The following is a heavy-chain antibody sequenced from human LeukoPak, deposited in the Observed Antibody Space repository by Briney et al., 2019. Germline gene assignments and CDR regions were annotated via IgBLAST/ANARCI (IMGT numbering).Heavy chain of an antibody. V-gene: IGHV3-7*01. CDR1: GFTFSSYW. D-gene: IGHD3-10*01. Sequence: GGSLRLSCAASGFTFSSYWLSWVRQAPGKGLEWVANIKQDGSEKYYVDSVKGRFTISRDNAKNSLYLQMNSLRAEDTAVYYCAKDGRQRKTYFYGSGSANAFDIWGQGTMVTVSS. CDR3: AKDGRQRKTYFYGSGSANAFDI. CDR2: IKQDGSEK. J-gene: IGHJ3*02.